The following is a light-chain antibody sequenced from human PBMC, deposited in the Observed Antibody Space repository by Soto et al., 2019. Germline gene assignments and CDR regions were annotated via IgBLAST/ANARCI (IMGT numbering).Light chain of an antibody. Sequence: EVVLTQSPAILSLSPGERATLSCRASQSVGNFLTWYQQKPGQAPRLLIYGAYTRATDIPAMFSGSGSGTEFTLTIIGLQSEDFAVYYCQQYNNWPPYTFGQGTKVDIK. V-gene: IGKV3-15*01. CDR3: QQYNNWPPYT. CDR2: GAY. J-gene: IGKJ2*01. CDR1: QSVGNF.